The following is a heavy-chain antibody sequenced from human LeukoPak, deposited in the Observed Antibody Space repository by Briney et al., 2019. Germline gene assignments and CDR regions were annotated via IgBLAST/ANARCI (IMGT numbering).Heavy chain of an antibody. D-gene: IGHD3-22*01. Sequence: AETLSLTCTVSGYSIRSGFYWGWIRQPPGKGLEWIGNIYHSGITYYTPSLSSRVTMSVDTSKNQFYLKLSSVTAADTAVYYCARASYSYDINGWVPFDYWGQGTLVTVSS. CDR1: GYSIRSGFY. V-gene: IGHV4-38-2*02. CDR3: ARASYSYDINGWVPFDY. CDR2: IYHSGIT. J-gene: IGHJ4*02.